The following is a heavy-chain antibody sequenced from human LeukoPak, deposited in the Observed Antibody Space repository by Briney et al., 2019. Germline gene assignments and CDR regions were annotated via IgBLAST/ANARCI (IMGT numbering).Heavy chain of an antibody. J-gene: IGHJ4*02. Sequence: GGSLKLSCAASGFTFSGSAMHWVRQASGKGLEGVGRIRSEVNNYATAYAASVKGRFTISRDESKNTAYLQMNSLKTEDTAVYYCTRRSGDDSRGYYDYWGQGTLVTVSS. V-gene: IGHV3-73*01. D-gene: IGHD3-22*01. CDR2: IRSEVNNYAT. CDR1: GFTFSGSA. CDR3: TRRSGDDSRGYYDY.